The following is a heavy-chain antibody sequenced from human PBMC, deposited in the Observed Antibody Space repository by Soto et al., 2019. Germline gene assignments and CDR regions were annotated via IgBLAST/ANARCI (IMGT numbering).Heavy chain of an antibody. CDR1: GFTFSSYA. D-gene: IGHD2-2*01. J-gene: IGHJ4*02. CDR3: AKGVRDIVLVPAAFPSFDY. Sequence: GGSLRLSCAASGFTFSSYAMSWVRQAPGKGLEWVSAISGSGGSTYYADSVKGRFTISRDNSKNTLYLQMNSLRAEDTAVYYCAKGVRDIVLVPAAFPSFDYWGQGTLVTVSS. CDR2: ISGSGGST. V-gene: IGHV3-23*01.